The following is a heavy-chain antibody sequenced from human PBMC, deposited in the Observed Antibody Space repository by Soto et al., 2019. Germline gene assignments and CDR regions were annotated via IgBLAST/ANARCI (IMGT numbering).Heavy chain of an antibody. V-gene: IGHV3-11*01. CDR3: ARDTAMAGDFDY. J-gene: IGHJ4*02. CDR1: GFTFSDYY. CDR2: ISSSDSII. D-gene: IGHD5-18*01. Sequence: GGSLRLSCAASGFTFSDYYMSWIRQAPGKGLEWVSYISSSDSIIYYADSVKGRFTISRDNAKKSLYLQMDSLRAEDTAVYYCARDTAMAGDFDYWGQGTLVTVSS.